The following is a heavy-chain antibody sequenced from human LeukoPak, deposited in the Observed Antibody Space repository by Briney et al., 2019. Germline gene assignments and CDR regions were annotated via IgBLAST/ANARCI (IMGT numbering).Heavy chain of an antibody. V-gene: IGHV4-39*01. CDR3: AGHSSSSYNWFDP. Sequence: SETLSLTCTVSGGSISSSNYYWGWIRQPPGKGLEWIGSIYYSGSTYYNPSLKSRVTISVDTSKSQFSLKLSSVTAADTAVYYCAGHSSSSYNWFDPWGQGTLVTVSS. J-gene: IGHJ5*02. D-gene: IGHD6-6*01. CDR2: IYYSGST. CDR1: GGSISSSNYY.